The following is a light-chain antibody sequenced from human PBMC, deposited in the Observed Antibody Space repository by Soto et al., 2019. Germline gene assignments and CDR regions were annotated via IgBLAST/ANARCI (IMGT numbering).Light chain of an antibody. CDR2: EVS. V-gene: IGKV2D-29*01. CDR1: QSLLHSNGQTF. CDR3: MQSLQLPLYT. J-gene: IGKJ2*01. Sequence: EIVMTQTPLSLSVTPGQPGSISCKSSQSLLHSNGQTFLYWYLQRPGQPPHLLIYEVSKRFSGVPERFSGSGSGTDFTLTISRVEAEDVGVYYCMQSLQLPLYTFGQGTKLDIK.